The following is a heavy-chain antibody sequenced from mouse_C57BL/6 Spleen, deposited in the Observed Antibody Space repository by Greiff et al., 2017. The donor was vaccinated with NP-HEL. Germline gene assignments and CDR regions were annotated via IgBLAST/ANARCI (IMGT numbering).Heavy chain of an antibody. V-gene: IGHV14-1*01. J-gene: IGHJ3*01. CDR2: IDPEDGDT. D-gene: IGHD1-1*01. CDR1: GFNIKDYY. CDR3: TTPHYYGSSRGFAY. Sequence: EVKLMESGAELVRPGASVKLSCTASGFNIKDYYMHWVKQRPEQGLEWIGRIDPEDGDTEYAPKFQGKATMTADTSSNTAYLQLSSLTSEDTAVYYCTTPHYYGSSRGFAYWGQGTLVTVSA.